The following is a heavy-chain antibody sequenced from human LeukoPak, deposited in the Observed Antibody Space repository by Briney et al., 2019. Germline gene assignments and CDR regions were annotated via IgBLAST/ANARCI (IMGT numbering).Heavy chain of an antibody. V-gene: IGHV3-23*01. CDR3: AKVTPMTTVTTTPFFDY. CDR2: ISGSGTST. CDR1: GFTFSNYA. Sequence: GGSLRLSCAASGFTFSNYAMSWVRQAPGKGLEWVSGISGSGTSTYYADSVKGQFTISRDNSKNTLYLQMNSLRAEDTAVYYCAKVTPMTTVTTTPFFDYWGQGTLVTVSS. D-gene: IGHD4-17*01. J-gene: IGHJ4*02.